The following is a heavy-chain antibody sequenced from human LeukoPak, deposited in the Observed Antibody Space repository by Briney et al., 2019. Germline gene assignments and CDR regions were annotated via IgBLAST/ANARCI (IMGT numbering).Heavy chain of an antibody. CDR3: ARDFATMLDAGIDY. D-gene: IGHD3-22*01. CDR1: GFTVSSNY. J-gene: IGHJ4*02. V-gene: IGHV3-21*01. Sequence: GGSLRLSCAAFGFTVSSNYMNWVRQAPGKGLEWVSSISSSSSYIYYADSVKGRFTISRDNAKNSLYLQMNSLRAEDTAVYYCARDFATMLDAGIDYWGQGTLVTVSS. CDR2: ISSSSSYI.